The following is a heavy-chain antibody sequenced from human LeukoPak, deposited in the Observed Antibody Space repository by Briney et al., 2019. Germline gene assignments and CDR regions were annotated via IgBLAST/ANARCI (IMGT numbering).Heavy chain of an antibody. J-gene: IGHJ4*02. CDR2: IYTSGST. CDR3: ARSSVAVTATSYYFDY. CDR1: GGSISSYY. V-gene: IGHV4-4*07. D-gene: IGHD2-21*02. Sequence: SETLSLTCTVSGGSISSYYWSWIRQPAGKGLEWIGRIYTSGSTSYNPSLKSRVTMSVDTSKNQFSLKLSSVTAADTAVYYCARSSVAVTATSYYFDYWGQGTLVTVSS.